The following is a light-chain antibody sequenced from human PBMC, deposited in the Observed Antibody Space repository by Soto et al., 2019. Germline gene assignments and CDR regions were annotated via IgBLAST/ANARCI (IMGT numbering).Light chain of an antibody. CDR1: QSISSW. Sequence: DIQMTQSPSTLSASVGDRVTITCRASQSISSWLAWYQQKPGKAPKLLIYKASSLESGVPSRFSGSGSGTEFTLTISSLQPDDFATYYCQQYNRYPWTFGRGTKVDIK. V-gene: IGKV1-5*03. CDR3: QQYNRYPWT. J-gene: IGKJ1*01. CDR2: KAS.